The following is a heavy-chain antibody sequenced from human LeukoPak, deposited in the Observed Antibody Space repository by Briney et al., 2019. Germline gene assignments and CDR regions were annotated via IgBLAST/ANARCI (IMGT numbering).Heavy chain of an antibody. CDR1: GFTFSSYA. D-gene: IGHD6-19*01. Sequence: GGSLRLSCAASGFTFSSYAMSWVRQAPGKGPEWVSAISGSGGSTYYADSVKGRFTISRDNSKNTLYLQMNSLRAEDTAVYYCAKSRMAVAVAAPFDYWGQGTLVTVSS. CDR3: AKSRMAVAVAAPFDY. J-gene: IGHJ4*02. CDR2: ISGSGGST. V-gene: IGHV3-23*01.